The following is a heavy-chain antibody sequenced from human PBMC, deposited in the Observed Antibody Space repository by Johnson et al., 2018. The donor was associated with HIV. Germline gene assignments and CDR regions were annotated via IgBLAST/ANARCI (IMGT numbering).Heavy chain of an antibody. CDR2: IYSGGST. D-gene: IGHD4-23*01. V-gene: IGHV3-66*02. J-gene: IGHJ3*02. CDR1: GFTVSSNY. CDR3: ARKSVINFDAFDI. Sequence: VQLVESGGGLVQPGGSLRLSCAASGFTVSSNYMSWVRQAPGKGLEWVSVIYSGGSTYYADSVTGRFTISRDDSKNTLLLQMKSLRAEDTAVYFCARKSVINFDAFDIWGQGTLVIVSS.